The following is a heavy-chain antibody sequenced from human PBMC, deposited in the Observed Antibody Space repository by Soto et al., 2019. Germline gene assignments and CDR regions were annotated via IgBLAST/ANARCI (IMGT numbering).Heavy chain of an antibody. CDR2: ISAGGGST. CDR1: GFTFSDYA. CDR3: ARSSRSSWSHFDH. J-gene: IGHJ4*02. V-gene: IGHV3-23*01. Sequence: EVQLLESGGGVVQPGGSLRLSCVGSGFTFSDYAMTWVRQAPGKGLEWVSGISAGGGSTYYADSVKGRFTISRDNSQNTLFLQMTSLRAGDTALYYCARSSRSSWSHFDHWGQGILVTVSS. D-gene: IGHD6-13*01.